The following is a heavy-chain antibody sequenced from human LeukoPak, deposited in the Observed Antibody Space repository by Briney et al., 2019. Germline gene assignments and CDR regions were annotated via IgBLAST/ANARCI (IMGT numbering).Heavy chain of an antibody. D-gene: IGHD3-10*01. V-gene: IGHV3-23*01. CDR2: ISGSGGST. J-gene: IGHJ4*02. CDR3: AKGNGGDY. CDR1: GFTFGDYV. Sequence: GGSLRLSCTASGFTFGDYVMSWVRQAPGKGLEWVSAISGSGGSTYYADSVKGRFTISRDNSKNTLYLQMNSLRAEDTAVYYCAKGNGGDYWGQGTLVTVSS.